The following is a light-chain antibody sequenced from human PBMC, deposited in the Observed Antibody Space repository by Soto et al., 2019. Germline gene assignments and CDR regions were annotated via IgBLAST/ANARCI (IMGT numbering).Light chain of an antibody. CDR2: GAS. J-gene: IGKJ1*01. V-gene: IGKV3-15*01. CDR3: QQYNNWPSWT. CDR1: QSVSSY. Sequence: EIVMTQSPATLSVSPGETATHSCRASQSVSSYVAWYQQRPGQAPRLLIYGASTRATGIPARISGSGSGTEFTLTISSLQSEDFAVYYCQQYNNWPSWTFGHGTKVEIK.